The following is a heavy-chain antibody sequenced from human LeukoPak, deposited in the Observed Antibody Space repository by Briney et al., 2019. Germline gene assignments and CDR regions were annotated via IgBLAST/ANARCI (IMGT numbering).Heavy chain of an antibody. J-gene: IGHJ6*02. D-gene: IGHD3-10*01. CDR3: ARDRRYYASGNTHYYYYGMDV. CDR1: GGSISSYY. V-gene: IGHV4-59*01. Sequence: SETLSLTCTVSGGSISSYYWSWIRQPPGKGLEWIGYIYYSGSTNYNPSLKSRVTISVDTSKNQFSLKLSSVTAADTAVYYCARDRRYYASGNTHYYYYGMDVWGQGTTVTVSS. CDR2: IYYSGST.